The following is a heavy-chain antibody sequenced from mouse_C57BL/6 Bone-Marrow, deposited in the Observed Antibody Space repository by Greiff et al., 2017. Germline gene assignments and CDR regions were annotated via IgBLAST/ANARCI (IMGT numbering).Heavy chain of an antibody. V-gene: IGHV1-85*01. CDR2: IYPRDGST. CDR1: GYTFTSYD. Sequence: VQRVESGPELVKPGASVKLSCKASGYTFTSYDINWVKQRPGQGLEWIGWIYPRDGSTKYNEKFKGKATLTVDTSSSTAYLELISLTSEDSAVYFCARLEFDGSSGDWYFDVWGTGTTVTVSS. J-gene: IGHJ1*03. CDR3: ARLEFDGSSGDWYFDV. D-gene: IGHD1-1*01.